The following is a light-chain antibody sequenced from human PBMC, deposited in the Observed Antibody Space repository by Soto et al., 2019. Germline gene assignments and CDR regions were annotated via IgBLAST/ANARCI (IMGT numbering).Light chain of an antibody. CDR2: AAS. CDR3: QQYENLPT. Sequence: DIQMTQSPASLSASVGDRVTISCRASQSINSYLNWYQQKPGKAPNLLIYAASSLQSGAPSRFSGSGSGTDFTLTISSLQPEDIATYYRQQYENLPTFGQGTRLEIK. V-gene: IGKV1-39*01. J-gene: IGKJ5*01. CDR1: QSINSY.